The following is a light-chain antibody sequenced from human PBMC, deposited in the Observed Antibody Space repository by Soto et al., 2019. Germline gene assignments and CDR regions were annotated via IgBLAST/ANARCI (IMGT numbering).Light chain of an antibody. CDR3: QQRSNWPPWT. CDR1: QSVSSY. V-gene: IGKV3-11*01. CDR2: DAS. Sequence: EIVLTQSPATLSLSPGERATLSCRASQSVSSYLAWYHQKPGQAPRLLIYDASNRATGIPARFSGSGSGTDFTLTISSLEPEDFALYYCQQRSNWPPWTFGQGTKVEIK. J-gene: IGKJ1*01.